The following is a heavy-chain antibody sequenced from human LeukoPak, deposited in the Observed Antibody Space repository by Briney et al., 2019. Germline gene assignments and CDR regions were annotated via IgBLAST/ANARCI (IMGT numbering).Heavy chain of an antibody. Sequence: TSSETLSLTCAVYGGSFSGYYWSWIRQPPGKGLEWIGEINHSGSTNYNPSLKSRVTISVDTSKNQFSLKLSSVTAADTAVYYCARAGGIVVVPAAMQDLRWFDPWGQGTLVTVSS. V-gene: IGHV4-34*01. CDR2: INHSGST. CDR3: ARAGGIVVVPAAMQDLRWFDP. J-gene: IGHJ5*02. D-gene: IGHD2-2*01. CDR1: GGSFSGYY.